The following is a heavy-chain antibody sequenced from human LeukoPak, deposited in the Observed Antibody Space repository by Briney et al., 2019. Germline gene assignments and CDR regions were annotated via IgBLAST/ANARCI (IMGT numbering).Heavy chain of an antibody. J-gene: IGHJ3*02. D-gene: IGHD2-2*01. CDR3: ARVVDGYQLLIYAFDI. CDR1: GYTFTGYY. CDR2: INPNSGGT. V-gene: IGHV1-2*02. Sequence: ASVKVSCKASGYTFTGYYMHWVRQAPGQGLEWMGWINPNSGGTNYAQKFQGRVTMTRDTSISTAYMELSRLRSDDTAVYYCARVVDGYQLLIYAFDIWGQGTMVTVSS.